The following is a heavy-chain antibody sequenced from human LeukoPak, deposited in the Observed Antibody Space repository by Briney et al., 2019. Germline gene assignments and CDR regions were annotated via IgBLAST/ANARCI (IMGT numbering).Heavy chain of an antibody. Sequence: SETLSLTCTVSGGSISSHYWSWIRQPPGKGLEWIGYIYYSGSTNYNPSLKSRVTISVDTSKNQFSLKLSSVTAADTAVYYCARATPEITIFGVVIHLYFDYWGQGTLVTVSP. V-gene: IGHV4-59*11. CDR1: GGSISSHY. CDR2: IYYSGST. CDR3: ARATPEITIFGVVIHLYFDY. D-gene: IGHD3-3*01. J-gene: IGHJ4*02.